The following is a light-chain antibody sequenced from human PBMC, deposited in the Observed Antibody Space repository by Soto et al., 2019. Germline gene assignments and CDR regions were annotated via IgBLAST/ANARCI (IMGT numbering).Light chain of an antibody. CDR3: QKYNSAPLT. CDR2: ATS. Sequence: DVQMTQSPSSLSAFVGDRVTITCRASQGIAPYLAWFQQKPGKVPKLLIYATSTLQSGVTSRFSGSGSGTDFTLTINSLQPEDVGTYYCQKYNSAPLTFAGGTKVYIK. CDR1: QGIAPY. V-gene: IGKV1-27*01. J-gene: IGKJ4*01.